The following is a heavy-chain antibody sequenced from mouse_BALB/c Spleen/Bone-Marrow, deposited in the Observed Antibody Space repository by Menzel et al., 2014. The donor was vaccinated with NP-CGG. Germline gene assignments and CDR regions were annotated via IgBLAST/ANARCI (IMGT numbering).Heavy chain of an antibody. Sequence: DVKLAESGPELLKPGASVKISCKTSGYTFTDYTLHWVKQSHGKSLEWIGGVNPNIGGTNYNQKFKGKATLTLDKSSSTAYMELRSLTSEDSAVYYCARGRTAYWGQGTLVTVSA. V-gene: IGHV1-18*01. CDR3: ARGRTAY. CDR1: GYTFTDYT. CDR2: VNPNIGGT. J-gene: IGHJ3*01.